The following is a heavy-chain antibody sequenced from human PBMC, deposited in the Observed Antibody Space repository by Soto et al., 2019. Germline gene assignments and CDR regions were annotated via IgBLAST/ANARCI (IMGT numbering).Heavy chain of an antibody. D-gene: IGHD3-3*01. Sequence: QLQLQESGPGLVKPSETLSLTCTVSGGSISSSSYYWGWIRQPPGKGLEWIGRIYYSGSTYYNPSLKSRVTISVDTSQNQFSLKLSSVTAADTAVYYCARHAGGITIFGVVQKTLDYWGQGTLVTVSS. CDR1: GGSISSSSYY. CDR2: IYYSGST. J-gene: IGHJ4*02. CDR3: ARHAGGITIFGVVQKTLDY. V-gene: IGHV4-39*01.